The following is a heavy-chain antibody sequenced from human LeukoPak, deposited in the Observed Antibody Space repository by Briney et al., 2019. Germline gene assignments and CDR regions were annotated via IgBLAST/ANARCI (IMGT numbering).Heavy chain of an antibody. CDR3: ARDPSGYADY. CDR1: GFTFSSYW. CDR2: IKEDVGEE. D-gene: IGHD3-22*01. J-gene: IGHJ4*02. Sequence: GGSLRLSCAASGFTFSSYWMSWVRQAPGKVLEWEDNIKEDVGEEYYGDSVKGRFTICRGKAKNSLYLQMNSLRDEATAVYYCARDPSGYADYWGKGTLVTVSS. V-gene: IGHV3-7*01.